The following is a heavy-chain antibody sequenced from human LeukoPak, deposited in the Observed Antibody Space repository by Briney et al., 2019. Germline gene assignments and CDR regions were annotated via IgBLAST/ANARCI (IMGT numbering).Heavy chain of an antibody. J-gene: IGHJ4*03. CDR2: INHRGDT. CDR1: GGSFSAYY. V-gene: IGHV4-34*01. D-gene: IGHD1-1*01. CDR3: ARGPTISETGYFDY. Sequence: SETLSLTCAVYGGSFSAYYRSWIRQSPGKGLEWIAEINHRGDTNYNPSVKSRVSISVDTSKNQFSLKVTSLTAADTAVYYCARGPTISETGYFDYWGQGTLVTVSS.